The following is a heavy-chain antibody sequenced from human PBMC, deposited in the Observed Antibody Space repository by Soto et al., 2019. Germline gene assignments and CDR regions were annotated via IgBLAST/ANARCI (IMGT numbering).Heavy chain of an antibody. CDR1: GYTFNSYG. Sequence: QVQLVQSGAEVKKPGASVKVSCKASGYTFNSYGISWVRQAPGQGLEWMGWISAYNGNTNYVQKVQGRVTMTTATSTSTAYRERRSLRSDDTAVYYCAGGGGNDPRPVDYWGQGTLVTVSS. CDR2: ISAYNGNT. CDR3: AGGGGNDPRPVDY. D-gene: IGHD5-12*01. V-gene: IGHV1-18*01. J-gene: IGHJ4*02.